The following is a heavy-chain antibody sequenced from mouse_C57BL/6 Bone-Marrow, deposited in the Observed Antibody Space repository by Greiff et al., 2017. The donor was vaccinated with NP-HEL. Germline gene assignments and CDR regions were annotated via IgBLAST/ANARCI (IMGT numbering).Heavy chain of an antibody. CDR1: GYTFTDYN. Sequence: EVQLQQSGPELVKPGASVKIPCKASGYTFTDYNMDWVKQSHGKSLEWIGDINPNNGGTIYNQKFKGKATLTVDKSSSTAYMELRSLTSEDTAVYYCARSPPYGSSYRYFDVWGTGTTVTVSS. CDR3: ARSPPYGSSYRYFDV. D-gene: IGHD1-1*01. J-gene: IGHJ1*03. V-gene: IGHV1-18*01. CDR2: INPNNGGT.